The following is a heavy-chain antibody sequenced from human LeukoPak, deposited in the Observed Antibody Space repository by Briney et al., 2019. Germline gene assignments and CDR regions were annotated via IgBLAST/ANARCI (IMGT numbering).Heavy chain of an antibody. D-gene: IGHD2-8*01. CDR3: AGGRVYCTNGVCYIGAFDI. CDR1: RYTFTGYY. V-gene: IGHV1-2*02. J-gene: IGHJ3*02. Sequence: ASVKVSCKASRYTFTGYYMHWVRQAPGQGLEWMGWINPNSGGTNYAQKFQGRVTMTRDTSISTAYMELSRLRSDDTAVYYCAGGRVYCTNGVCYIGAFDIWGQGTMVTVSS. CDR2: INPNSGGT.